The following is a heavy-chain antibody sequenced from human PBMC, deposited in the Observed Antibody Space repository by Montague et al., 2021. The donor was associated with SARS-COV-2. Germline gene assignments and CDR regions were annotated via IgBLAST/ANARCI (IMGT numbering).Heavy chain of an antibody. J-gene: IGHJ3*02. V-gene: IGHV2-70*11. D-gene: IGHD3-10*01. CDR3: ARMFGGILAFDI. Sequence: PALVKPTHTLTLTCAFSGFSLATEGMCVNWIRQPPGKAPEWLARXDWDDDKYFSSSLKTRLTISKDTSRNQVVLTMTNMDPVDTATYYCARMFGGILAFDIWGQGTMVTVSS. CDR1: GFSLATEGMC. CDR2: XDWDDDK.